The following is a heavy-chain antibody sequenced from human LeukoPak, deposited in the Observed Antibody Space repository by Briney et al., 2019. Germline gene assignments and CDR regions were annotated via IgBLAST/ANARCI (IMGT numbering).Heavy chain of an antibody. CDR2: IYTSGST. D-gene: IGHD3-10*01. Sequence: SETLSLTCTVSGGSISSYYWSWIRRPAGKGLEWIGRIYTSGSTNYNPSLKSRVTMSVDTSKNQFSLKLSSVTAADTAVYYCARIMTRAVNGQDVWGKGTTVTVSS. V-gene: IGHV4-4*07. CDR3: ARIMTRAVNGQDV. CDR1: GGSISSYY. J-gene: IGHJ6*04.